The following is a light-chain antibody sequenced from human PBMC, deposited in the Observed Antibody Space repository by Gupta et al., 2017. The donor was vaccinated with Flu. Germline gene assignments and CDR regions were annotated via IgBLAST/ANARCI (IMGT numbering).Light chain of an antibody. CDR3: QQYDNHPLT. CDR2: KAS. J-gene: IGKJ4*02. CDR1: QGISNW. V-gene: IGKV1-5*03. Sequence: IQLSQSPSTLSASVGDRVTITCRASQGISNWLAWYQQKPGKAPKLLIYKASSLESGVPSRFSGSGSGTDFTFTISSLQPDDIATYYCQQYDNHPLTFGGGTKVEIK.